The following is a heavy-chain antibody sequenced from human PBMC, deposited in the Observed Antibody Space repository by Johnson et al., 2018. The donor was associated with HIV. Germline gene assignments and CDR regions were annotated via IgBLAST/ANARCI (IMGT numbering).Heavy chain of an antibody. D-gene: IGHD3-22*01. CDR1: GFTFSSYA. CDR3: ARDRGYWDAFDI. V-gene: IGHV3-30*04. CDR2: ISYGGTI. J-gene: IGHJ3*02. Sequence: QVLLVESGGGVVQPGRSLRLSCAASGFTFSSYAMHWVRQAPGKGLEWVAVISYGGTIYYADSVKGRFSISRDNAKNSLYLQMNRLRAEDTAVYYCARDRGYWDAFDIWGQGTMVIVSS.